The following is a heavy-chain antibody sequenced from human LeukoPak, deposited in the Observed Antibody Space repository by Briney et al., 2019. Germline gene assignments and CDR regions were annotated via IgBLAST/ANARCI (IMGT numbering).Heavy chain of an antibody. CDR3: ARVALFWSGYYFVY. D-gene: IGHD3-3*01. J-gene: IGHJ4*02. CDR1: GYTFTGYY. Sequence: GASVKVSCKASGYTFTGYYMHWVRQAPGQGLEWMGWINPNSGGTNYAQKFQGRVTMTRDTSISTVYMELSRLRSDDTAVYYCARVALFWSGYYFVYWGQGTLVTVSS. V-gene: IGHV1-2*02. CDR2: INPNSGGT.